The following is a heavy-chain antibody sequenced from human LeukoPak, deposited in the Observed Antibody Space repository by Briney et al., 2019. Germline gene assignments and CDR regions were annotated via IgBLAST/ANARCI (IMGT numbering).Heavy chain of an antibody. CDR3: AREFDAFDI. CDR1: GFTFSSYA. V-gene: IGHV3-30*04. J-gene: IGHJ3*02. Sequence: GGSLRLSCAASGFTFSSYAMHWVRQAPGKGLEWVAVISYDGSNKYYADSVKGRFTISRDNSKNTLYLQMNSLRAEDTAVYYCAREFDAFDIWGQGTMVTVSS. CDR2: ISYDGSNK. D-gene: IGHD3-10*01.